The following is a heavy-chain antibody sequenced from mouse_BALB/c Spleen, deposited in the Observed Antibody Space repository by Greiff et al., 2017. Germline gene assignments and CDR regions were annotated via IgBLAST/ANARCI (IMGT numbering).Heavy chain of an antibody. CDR3: ARGGHYYGYDWYFDV. Sequence: LVKTGASVKISCKASGYSFTGYYMHWVKQSHGKSLEWIGYISCYNGATSYNQKFKGKATFTVDTSSSTAYMQFNSLTSEDSAVYYCARGGHYYGYDWYFDVWGVGTTVTVSS. J-gene: IGHJ1*01. CDR1: GYSFTGYY. V-gene: IGHV1S34*01. D-gene: IGHD1-2*01. CDR2: ISCYNGAT.